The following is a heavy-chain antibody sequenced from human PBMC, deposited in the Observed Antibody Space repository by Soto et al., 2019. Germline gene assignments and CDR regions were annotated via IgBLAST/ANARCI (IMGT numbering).Heavy chain of an antibody. Sequence: GGSMRLSCAASGFTFSNFWMSWARQAPGKGLEWVANIKGDGSVTQYVASVEGRFTISRDNAKYSLYLQMNSLRGEDTALYYCVIPTRSVRGMGCWGQRTTVTVSS. V-gene: IGHV3-7*03. CDR1: GFTFSNFW. D-gene: IGHD6-6*01. CDR2: IKGDGSVT. CDR3: VIPTRSVRGMGC. J-gene: IGHJ6*02.